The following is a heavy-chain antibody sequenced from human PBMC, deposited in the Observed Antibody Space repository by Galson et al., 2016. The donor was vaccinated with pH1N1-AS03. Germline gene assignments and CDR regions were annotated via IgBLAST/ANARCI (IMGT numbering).Heavy chain of an antibody. V-gene: IGHV2-5*02. CDR2: VHWDGVD. CDR1: GFSLGTTSVG. J-gene: IGHJ4*02. Sequence: PALVKPTQTLTLTCSFPGFSLGTTSVGLAWIRQPPEEALERLALVHWDGVDRLSPSLRGRLAITKDTSKNQVVLTMTNMGPADTGTYFCTKTSGYDFDFWGQGAPVTVS. D-gene: IGHD5-12*01. CDR3: TKTSGYDFDF.